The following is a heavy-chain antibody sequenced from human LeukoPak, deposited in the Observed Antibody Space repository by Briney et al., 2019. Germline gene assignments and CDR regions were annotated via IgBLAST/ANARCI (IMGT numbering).Heavy chain of an antibody. CDR2: INHSGST. CDR1: GGSFSGYY. J-gene: IGHJ4*02. Sequence: SETLSLTCAVYGGSFSGYYWSWIRQPPGKGLEWIGEINHSGSTNYNPSLKSRVTMSVDTSKNQFSLKLSSVTAAGTAVYYCARRPMVRGVFDYWGQGTLVTVSS. D-gene: IGHD3-10*01. V-gene: IGHV4-34*01. CDR3: ARRPMVRGVFDY.